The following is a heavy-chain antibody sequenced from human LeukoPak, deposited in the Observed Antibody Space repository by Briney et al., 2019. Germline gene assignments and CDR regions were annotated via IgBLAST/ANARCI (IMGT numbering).Heavy chain of an antibody. V-gene: IGHV3-30*02. CDR1: GFTFSTYG. CDR3: AKDRRLGVVVPAAIRFDY. Sequence: PGGSLRLSCAASGFTFSTYGMHWVRQAPGKGLEWVAFIRYDGSNKYYADSVKGRFTISRDNSKNTLYLQMNSLRAEDTAVYYCAKDRRLGVVVPAAIRFDYWGQGTLVTVSS. J-gene: IGHJ4*02. CDR2: IRYDGSNK. D-gene: IGHD2-2*02.